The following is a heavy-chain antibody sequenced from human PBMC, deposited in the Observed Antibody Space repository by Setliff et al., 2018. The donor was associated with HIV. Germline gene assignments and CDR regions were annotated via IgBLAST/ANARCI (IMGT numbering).Heavy chain of an antibody. J-gene: IGHJ4*02. D-gene: IGHD3-22*01. V-gene: IGHV1-18*01. CDR2: VNEDNGDR. Sequence: ASVKVSCKASGYNFGFYGISWVRQAPGQGLEWMGWVNEDNGDRNFAPSVQGRIALTTDTSTNTAYVELTNLRSDDTAVYYCARGYDGSGFYYVYWGQGTLVTVSS. CDR1: GYNFGFYG. CDR3: ARGYDGSGFYYVY.